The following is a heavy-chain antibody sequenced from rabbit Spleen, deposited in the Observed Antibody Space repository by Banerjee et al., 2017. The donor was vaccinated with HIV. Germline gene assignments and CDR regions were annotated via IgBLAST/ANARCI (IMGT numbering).Heavy chain of an antibody. CDR3: ARDAGTSFSTYGMDL. CDR2: IYVGSSGST. V-gene: IGHV1S40*01. D-gene: IGHD8-1*01. J-gene: IGHJ6*01. CDR1: GFSFSSSYY. Sequence: VESGGDLVKPGTSLTLTCTASGFSFSSSYYMCWVRQAPGKGLECIACIYVGSSGSTYYANWAKGRFTISKTSSTTVTLQMTSLTVADTATYFCARDAGTSFSTYGMDLWGQGTLVTVS.